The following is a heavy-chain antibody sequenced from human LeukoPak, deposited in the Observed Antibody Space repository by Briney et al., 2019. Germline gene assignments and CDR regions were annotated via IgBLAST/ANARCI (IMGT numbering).Heavy chain of an antibody. CDR3: IVFGDSNH. Sequence: GGSLRLSCAASGLTGSHNYVSWVRRAPGKGLEWVSAIHTSGDTCYADSVKGRFTISRDTSKNTPYLQINSLRVEDTAVYYCIVFGDSNHWGQGTLVTVSS. J-gene: IGHJ5*02. CDR1: GLTGSHNY. D-gene: IGHD4-17*01. V-gene: IGHV3-53*01. CDR2: IHTSGDT.